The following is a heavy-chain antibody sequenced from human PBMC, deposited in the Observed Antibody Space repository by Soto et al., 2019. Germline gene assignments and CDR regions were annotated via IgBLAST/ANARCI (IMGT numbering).Heavy chain of an antibody. CDR2: LYSGGST. J-gene: IGHJ3*02. Sequence: EVQLVESGGGLVQPGGSLRLSCAASGFTVSSNYMSWVRQAPGKGLEWVSVLYSGGSTYYADSVKDRFTISRDNSKNTLYIHMNSLRAEDTAVYFCARYCSSTSCYSNYAFDIWGQGTMVTVSS. CDR1: GFTVSSNY. V-gene: IGHV3-66*01. CDR3: ARYCSSTSCYSNYAFDI. D-gene: IGHD2-2*01.